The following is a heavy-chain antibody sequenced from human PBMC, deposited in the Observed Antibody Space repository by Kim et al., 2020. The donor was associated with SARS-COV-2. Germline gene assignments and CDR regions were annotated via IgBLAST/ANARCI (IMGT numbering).Heavy chain of an antibody. CDR2: IYNGDRGT. CDR3: AKDSGRMTLFGPRRYYDMDV. CDR1: GITFNFYG. D-gene: IGHD3-3*01. Sequence: GGSLRLSCAASGITFNFYGMTWVRQAPGKGLEWVAIIYNGDRGTYYADSVQGRFTISRDNSKNTLYLQMNSLRVEDTAVYYCAKDSGRMTLFGPRRYYDMDVWGQGTTVTVSS. V-gene: IGHV3-23*03. J-gene: IGHJ6*02.